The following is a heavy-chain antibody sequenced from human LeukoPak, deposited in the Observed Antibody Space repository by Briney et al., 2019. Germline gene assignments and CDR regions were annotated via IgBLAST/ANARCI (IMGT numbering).Heavy chain of an antibody. D-gene: IGHD6-19*01. CDR3: AKTTAGYSSGRYPGWPVDY. V-gene: IGHV3-23*01. CDR2: ISGSGGST. J-gene: IGHJ4*02. CDR1: GFTFSGYA. Sequence: PGGSPRLSCAASGFTFSGYAMYWVRQAPGKGLEWVSGISGSGGSTYYADSVKGRFTISRDNSRNTVYLQMHSLRAEDTAVYYCAKTTAGYSSGRYPGWPVDYWGQGTLVTVSS.